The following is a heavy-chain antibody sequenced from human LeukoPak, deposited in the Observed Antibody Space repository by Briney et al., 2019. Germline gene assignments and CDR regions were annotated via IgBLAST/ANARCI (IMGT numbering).Heavy chain of an antibody. J-gene: IGHJ4*02. CDR3: AREGYYDSSGYLFFDY. V-gene: IGHV1-18*01. CDR1: GGTFTSYG. Sequence: ASVKVSCKASGGTFTSYGISWVRQAPGQGLEWMGWISAYNGNTNYAQKLQGRVTMTTDTSTSTAYMELRSLRSDDTAVYYCAREGYYDSSGYLFFDYWGQGTLVTVSS. CDR2: ISAYNGNT. D-gene: IGHD3-22*01.